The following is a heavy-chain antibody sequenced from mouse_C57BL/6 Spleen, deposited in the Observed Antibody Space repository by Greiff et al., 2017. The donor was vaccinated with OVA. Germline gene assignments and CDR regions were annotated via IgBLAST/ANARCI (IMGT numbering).Heavy chain of an antibody. CDR2: ISYDGST. CDR1: GYSITSGYY. J-gene: IGHJ1*03. CDR3: AREVPYYYGSSGYFDV. V-gene: IGHV3-6*01. D-gene: IGHD1-1*01. Sequence: EVQLQESGPGLVKPSQSLSLTCSVTGYSITSGYYWYWIRQFPGKKLERMGFISYDGSTNYNPTFKNRISLTRDTSKNQYFLKLNSVTTKDTATYDCAREVPYYYGSSGYFDVWGTGTTVTVSS.